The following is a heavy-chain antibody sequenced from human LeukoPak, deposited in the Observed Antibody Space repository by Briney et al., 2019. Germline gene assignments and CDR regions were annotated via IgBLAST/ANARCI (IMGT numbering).Heavy chain of an antibody. CDR3: ARGGIAAAGTYWFDP. V-gene: IGHV1-2*02. CDR2: INPNSGGT. J-gene: IGHJ5*02. Sequence: GASVKVSCKASGYTFTGYYMHWVRQAPGQGLEWMGWINPNSGGTNYAQKFQGRVTMTRDTSISTAYMELSRLRSDDTAVYYCARGGIAAAGTYWFDPWGQGTLVTVSS. CDR1: GYTFTGYY. D-gene: IGHD6-13*01.